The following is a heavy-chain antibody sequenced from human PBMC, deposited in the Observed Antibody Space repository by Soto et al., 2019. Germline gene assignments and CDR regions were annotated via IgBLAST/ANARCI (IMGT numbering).Heavy chain of an antibody. D-gene: IGHD3-3*01. CDR1: GFSLTTSGVG. CDR2: IYWDDDK. CDR3: AHRVLRTVFGLVTTTAIYFDF. V-gene: IGHV2-5*02. Sequence: QITLNESGPPVVRPTETLTLTCRFSGFSLTTSGVGVGWIRQSPGKAPEWLALIYWDDDKRYSASLKSRLTIPKDTSKNQVVLTVSYLDPTDTATYYCAHRVLRTVFGLVTTTAIYFDFWGQGTPVAVSS. J-gene: IGHJ4*02.